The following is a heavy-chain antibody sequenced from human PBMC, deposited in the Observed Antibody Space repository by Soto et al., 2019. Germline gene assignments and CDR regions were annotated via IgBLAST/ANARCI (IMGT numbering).Heavy chain of an antibody. CDR3: TGEVASGY. D-gene: IGHD2-8*02. CDR1: RFTFSSYA. V-gene: IGHV3-23*01. J-gene: IGHJ4*02. Sequence: PGGSLRLSCAASRFTFSSYAMSWVRQAPGKGLEWVSVISGSGAGTYYADSVKGRFTISRDNSKNTVYLQMNSLRAEDTAIYYCTGEVASGYWGQGTPVTVSS. CDR2: ISGSGAGT.